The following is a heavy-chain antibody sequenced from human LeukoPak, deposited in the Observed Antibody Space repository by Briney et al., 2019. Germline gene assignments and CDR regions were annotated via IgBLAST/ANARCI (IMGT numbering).Heavy chain of an antibody. CDR3: AKDWLYYYDSSGYAFDI. V-gene: IGHV3-53*01. CDR1: GFTVSSNY. Sequence: GGSLRLSCAASGFTVSSNYMSWVRQAPGKGLEWVSVIYSDGTTFYADSVKGRFTISRDNSKNTLYLQMNSLRAEDTAVYYCAKDWLYYYDSSGYAFDIWGQGTMVTVSS. CDR2: IYSDGTT. D-gene: IGHD3-22*01. J-gene: IGHJ3*02.